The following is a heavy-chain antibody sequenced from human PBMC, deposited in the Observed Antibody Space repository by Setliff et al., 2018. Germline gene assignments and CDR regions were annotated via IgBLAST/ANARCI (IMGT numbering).Heavy chain of an antibody. CDR2: INHSGST. D-gene: IGHD6-19*01. CDR3: ARRAVAVVSGRDV. V-gene: IGHV4-34*01. Sequence: SETLSLTCAVYGGSFSGYYWSWIRQPPGKGLEWIGEINHSGSTNYNPSLKSRVTISVDTSKNQFSLKLSSVTAADTAVYYCARRAVAVVSGRDVWGQGTTVTVSS. CDR1: GGSFSGYY. J-gene: IGHJ6*02.